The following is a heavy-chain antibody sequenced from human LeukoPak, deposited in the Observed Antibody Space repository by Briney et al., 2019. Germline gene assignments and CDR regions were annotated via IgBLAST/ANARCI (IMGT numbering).Heavy chain of an antibody. V-gene: IGHV1-24*01. CDR1: GYTLTELS. CDR2: FDPEDGET. J-gene: IGHJ4*02. Sequence: ASVKVSCKVSGYTLTELSMHWVRQAPGKGLEWMGGFDPEDGETIYAQKFQGRVTMTEDTSTDTAYMELSGLRSEDTAVYYCATWYYYDSSDYYLADYWGQGTLVTVSS. CDR3: ATWYYYDSSDYYLADY. D-gene: IGHD3-22*01.